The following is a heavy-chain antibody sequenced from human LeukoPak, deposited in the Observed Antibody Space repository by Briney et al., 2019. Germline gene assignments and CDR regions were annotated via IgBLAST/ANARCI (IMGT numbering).Heavy chain of an antibody. CDR3: AREAGYGIVVGIDY. V-gene: IGHV4-38-2*01. J-gene: IGHJ4*02. CDR1: GYSISSGYY. D-gene: IGHD2-15*01. CDR2: VYHSGST. Sequence: SETLSLTCAVSGYSISSGYYWGWIRQPPGKGLEWIGSVYHSGSTYYNPSLKSRVTISVDTSKNQFSLKLSSVTAADTAVYYCAREAGYGIVVGIDYWGQGALVTVSS.